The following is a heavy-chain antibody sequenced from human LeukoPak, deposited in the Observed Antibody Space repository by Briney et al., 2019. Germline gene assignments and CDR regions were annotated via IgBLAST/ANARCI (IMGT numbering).Heavy chain of an antibody. J-gene: IGHJ3*02. CDR3: ARVRATDYFDSSHHYTSKLDAFDM. Sequence: GASVKVSCKAPGYTFAGYGVTWVRQAPGQGLEWMGWVTSDSGNTKYAGRLQGRVTMTTDTSTTTSYMDLRSLRSDDTAVYYCARVRATDYFDSSHHYTSKLDAFDMWGQGTMVTVSS. V-gene: IGHV1-18*01. D-gene: IGHD3-22*01. CDR1: GYTFAGYG. CDR2: VTSDSGNT.